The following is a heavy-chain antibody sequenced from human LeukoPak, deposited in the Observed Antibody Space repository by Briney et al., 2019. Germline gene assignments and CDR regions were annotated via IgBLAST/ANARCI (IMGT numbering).Heavy chain of an antibody. D-gene: IGHD2-8*01. CDR1: GGSFSGYY. CDR2: IHHSGST. J-gene: IGHJ5*02. CDR3: ARVVYGFQINWFDP. Sequence: SETLSLTCTVYGGSFSGYYWSWIRQPPGKGLEWIGEIHHSGSTNYNPSLKSRVTISVDTSKNQFSLKLSSVTASDTAVYYCARVVYGFQINWFDPWGQGTLVTVSS. V-gene: IGHV4-34*01.